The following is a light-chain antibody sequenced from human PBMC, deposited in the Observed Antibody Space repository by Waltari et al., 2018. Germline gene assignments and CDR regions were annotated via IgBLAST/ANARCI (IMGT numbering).Light chain of an antibody. CDR2: VAS. J-gene: IGKJ1*01. Sequence: IQMTQSPSSLSASVGDRVTITCRASQSISTSLNWYQQIPGKAPKLLIYVASTLQSGVPSRFSGSGSGTDFTLTISRVEADDVGVYYCMQALQLRRTFGQGTKVEIK. CDR1: QSISTS. V-gene: IGKV1-39*01. CDR3: MQALQLRRT.